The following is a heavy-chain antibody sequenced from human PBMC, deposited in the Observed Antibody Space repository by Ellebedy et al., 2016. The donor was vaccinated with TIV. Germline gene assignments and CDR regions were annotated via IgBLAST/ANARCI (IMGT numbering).Heavy chain of an antibody. Sequence: SETLSLTCAVYGGSFSGYYWSWIRQPPGKGLEWIGEINHNGKTNYSPSLKSRVTVSVDTSKNQFSLKLSSVTAADTAVYYCAGGLTYCGGDCSGYFQHWGQGTLVTVSS. CDR2: INHNGKT. D-gene: IGHD2-21*02. CDR3: AGGLTYCGGDCSGYFQH. V-gene: IGHV4-34*01. CDR1: GGSFSGYY. J-gene: IGHJ1*01.